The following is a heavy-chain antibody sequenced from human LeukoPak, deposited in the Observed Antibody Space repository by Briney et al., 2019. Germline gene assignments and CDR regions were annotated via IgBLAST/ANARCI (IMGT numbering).Heavy chain of an antibody. J-gene: IGHJ4*02. Sequence: PGGSLRLSCGASGFTFSSHAMSWVRQTPERGLEWVSAITGGGDSAYYPDSVKGRFTISRDNSKNTLYLQMNNLGAEDTALYYCVSGDTGRGYYYWGQGTLVTVSS. D-gene: IGHD1-1*01. CDR1: GFTFSSHA. CDR3: VSGDTGRGYYY. CDR2: ITGGGDSA. V-gene: IGHV3-23*01.